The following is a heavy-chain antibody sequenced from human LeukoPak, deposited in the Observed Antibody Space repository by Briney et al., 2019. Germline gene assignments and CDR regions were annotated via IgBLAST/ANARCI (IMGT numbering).Heavy chain of an antibody. D-gene: IGHD6-19*01. CDR3: ARMLPGGWAFDY. CDR1: GYTFTSYG. V-gene: IGHV1-18*01. CDR2: ISAYNGNT. Sequence: ATVKVSCKASGYTFTSYGISWVRQAPGQGLEWMGWISAYNGNTNYAQKLQGRVTMTTDTSTSTAYMELRSLRSDDTAVYYCARMLPGGWAFDYWGQGTLVTVSS. J-gene: IGHJ4*02.